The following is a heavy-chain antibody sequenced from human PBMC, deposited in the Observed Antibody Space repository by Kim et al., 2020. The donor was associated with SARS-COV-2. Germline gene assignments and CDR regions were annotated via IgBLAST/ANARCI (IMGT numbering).Heavy chain of an antibody. CDR3: ARERTGSGGLDV. V-gene: IGHV1-46*01. Sequence: ASVKVSCKASGFTLSDFHMHWVRQAPGQGLEWVGLIDPRGDSTNFAQNFKGRVTVTRDTSTSTFYMEVRSLRSEDTALYYCARERTGSGGLDVWGQGTTVTVSS. J-gene: IGHJ6*02. CDR1: GFTLSDFH. CDR2: IDPRGDST. D-gene: IGHD6-25*01.